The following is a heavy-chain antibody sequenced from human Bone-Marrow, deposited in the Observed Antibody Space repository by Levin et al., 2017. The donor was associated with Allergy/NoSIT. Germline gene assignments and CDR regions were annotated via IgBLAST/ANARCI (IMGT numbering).Heavy chain of an antibody. CDR3: VRNNGYCTGGACYEYAGE. Sequence: GESLKISCAASGFTLSDSYMSWIRQAPGKGLEWVSYISRTGRIIYYADSVKGRFTISRDNAKNSLYLQMRSLRAEDTAVYYCVRNNGYCTGGACYEYAGEWGQGTLVTVSS. V-gene: IGHV3-11*01. CDR1: GFTLSDSY. J-gene: IGHJ4*02. D-gene: IGHD2-8*02. CDR2: ISRTGRII.